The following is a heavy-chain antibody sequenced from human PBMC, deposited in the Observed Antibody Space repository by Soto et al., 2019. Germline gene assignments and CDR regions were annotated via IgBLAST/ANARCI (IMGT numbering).Heavy chain of an antibody. Sequence: SETLSLTCAVYGGSFSGYYWSWIRQPPGKGLEWIGEINHSGSTNYNPSLKSRVTISVDTSKNQFSLKLSSVTAADTAVYYCARSRYSSSWYNWFAPWGQGTLVTVSS. J-gene: IGHJ5*02. CDR2: INHSGST. CDR1: GGSFSGYY. V-gene: IGHV4-34*01. D-gene: IGHD6-13*01. CDR3: ARSRYSSSWYNWFAP.